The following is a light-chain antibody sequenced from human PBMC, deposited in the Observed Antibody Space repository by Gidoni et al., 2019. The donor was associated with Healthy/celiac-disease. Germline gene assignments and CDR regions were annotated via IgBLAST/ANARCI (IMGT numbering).Light chain of an antibody. CDR1: QSVSSSY. CDR3: QQYGSTPRT. Sequence: IVLTQSPGTLSLSPGERATHSCRASQSVSSSYLAGYQQKPGQAPRLLIYGASSRATGIPDRFSGSGSGTDVTLTISRLEPEDFAVYYCQQYGSTPRTFGQGTKVEIK. V-gene: IGKV3-20*01. J-gene: IGKJ1*01. CDR2: GAS.